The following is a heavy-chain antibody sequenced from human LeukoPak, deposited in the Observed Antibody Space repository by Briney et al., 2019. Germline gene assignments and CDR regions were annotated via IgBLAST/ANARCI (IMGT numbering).Heavy chain of an antibody. Sequence: GGSLRLSCAASGFTFSSYWMSWVRQSPGKGLEWVANIKPDGSEKYYVDSMKGRFNISRDNAKNSLYLQMNSLRAEDTAVYFCARDDGLRTVDYWGRGTPVTVSS. D-gene: IGHD1-1*01. CDR1: GFTFSSYW. CDR2: IKPDGSEK. V-gene: IGHV3-7*01. J-gene: IGHJ4*02. CDR3: ARDDGLRTVDY.